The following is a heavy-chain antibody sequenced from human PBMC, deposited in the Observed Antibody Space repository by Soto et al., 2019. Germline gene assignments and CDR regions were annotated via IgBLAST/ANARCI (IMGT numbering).Heavy chain of an antibody. Sequence: ETLSLTCTVSGGSISSYYWSWIRQPPGKRLEWIGYIYHSGSTYYNPSLKSRVTISVDRSKNQFSLKLSSVTAADTAVYYCARYSIAARRGIDYWGQGTLVTVSS. CDR2: IYHSGST. D-gene: IGHD6-6*01. V-gene: IGHV4-59*12. CDR1: GGSISSYY. CDR3: ARYSIAARRGIDY. J-gene: IGHJ4*02.